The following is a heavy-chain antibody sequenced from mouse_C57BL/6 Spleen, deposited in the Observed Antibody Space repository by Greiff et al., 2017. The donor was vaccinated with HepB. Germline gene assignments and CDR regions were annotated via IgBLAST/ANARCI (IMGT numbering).Heavy chain of an antibody. V-gene: IGHV1-80*01. Sequence: VQLQQSGAELVKPGASVKISCKASGYAFSSYWMNWVKQRPGKGLEWIGQIYPGDGDTNYNGKFKGKATLTADKSSSTAYMQLSSLTSEDSAVYFCASPVYYDYVAWFAYWGQGTLVTVSA. CDR3: ASPVYYDYVAWFAY. D-gene: IGHD2-4*01. J-gene: IGHJ3*01. CDR1: GYAFSSYW. CDR2: IYPGDGDT.